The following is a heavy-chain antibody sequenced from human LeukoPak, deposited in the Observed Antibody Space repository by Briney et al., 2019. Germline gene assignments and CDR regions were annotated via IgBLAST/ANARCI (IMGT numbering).Heavy chain of an antibody. V-gene: IGHV3-23*01. CDR1: GFTFSNYA. D-gene: IGHD3-10*02. J-gene: IGHJ6*04. CDR3: AELGITMIGGV. Sequence: GGSLRLSCAASGFTFSNYAISWVRQAPGKGLEWVSIINGAGDSTQYAGSVKGRFTISRDNAKNSLFLQMNSLRAEDTAVYYCAELGITMIGGVWGKGTTVTISS. CDR2: INGAGDST.